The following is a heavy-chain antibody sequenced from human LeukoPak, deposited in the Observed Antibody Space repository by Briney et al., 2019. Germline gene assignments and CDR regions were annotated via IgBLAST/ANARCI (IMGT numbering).Heavy chain of an antibody. Sequence: PGGSLRLSCAASGFTFSSYAMRGVRQAPGKGLEWVAVISYDGSNKYYADSVKGRFTISRDNSKNTLYLQMNSLRAEDTAVYYCARGRSSAFDIWGQGTMVTVSS. CDR1: GFTFSSYA. D-gene: IGHD2-15*01. CDR2: ISYDGSNK. CDR3: ARGRSSAFDI. J-gene: IGHJ3*02. V-gene: IGHV3-30*01.